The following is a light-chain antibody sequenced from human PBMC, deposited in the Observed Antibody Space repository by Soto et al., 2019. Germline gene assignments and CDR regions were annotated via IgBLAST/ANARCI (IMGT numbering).Light chain of an antibody. V-gene: IGLV2-14*03. J-gene: IGLJ3*02. CDR3: TSFTSSSTLV. CDR2: EVS. Sequence: QSALTQPASVSGSPGQSITISCTGTSSDVGGYNYVSWFQQHPGKAPQLKIYEVSNRPSGVSNRFSGSKSGYTASLTISGLQAEDEADYYCTSFTSSSTLVFGGGTKLTVL. CDR1: SSDVGGYNY.